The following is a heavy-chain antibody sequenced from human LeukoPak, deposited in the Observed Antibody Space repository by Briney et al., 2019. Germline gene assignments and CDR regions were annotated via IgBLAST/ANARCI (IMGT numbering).Heavy chain of an antibody. V-gene: IGHV1-69*05. D-gene: IGHD3-22*01. Sequence: SVKVSCKASGGTFSSYAISWVRQAPGQGLEWMGRIIPIFGTANYAQKFQGRVTITTHESTSTAYMELSSLRSEDTAVYYCARDYYDSSGYYYAHDYWGQGTLVTVSS. CDR3: ARDYYDSSGYYYAHDY. CDR1: GGTFSSYA. CDR2: IIPIFGTA. J-gene: IGHJ4*02.